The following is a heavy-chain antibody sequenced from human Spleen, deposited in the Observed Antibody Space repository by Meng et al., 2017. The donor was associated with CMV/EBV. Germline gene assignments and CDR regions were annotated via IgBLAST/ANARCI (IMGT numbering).Heavy chain of an antibody. CDR3: ERTKDQISVMTDY. CDR2: INPTGGSA. V-gene: IGHV1-46*01. J-gene: IGHJ4*02. CDR1: GYTFTGHY. Sequence: ASGYTFTGHYVHWVRQAPGQGLEWMAIINPTGGSASYAEKFRGRVTVTRDTSTSTVYMELTSLRSEHTAVYYCERTKDQISVMTDYWGQGTLVTVSS.